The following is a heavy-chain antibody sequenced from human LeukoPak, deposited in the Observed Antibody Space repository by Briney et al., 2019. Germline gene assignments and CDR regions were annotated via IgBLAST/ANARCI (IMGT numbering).Heavy chain of an antibody. CDR2: IKQEGSEK. V-gene: IGHV3-7*01. Sequence: PGGSLRLSCAASGFTFSSYWMSWVRQAPGKGLEWVANIKQEGSEKYYVDSVKGRFTISRDNAKNSLYLQMNSLRAEDTAVYYCARDFPASVRWFDYWGQGSLVTVSS. CDR3: ARDFPASVRWFDY. CDR1: GFTFSSYW. D-gene: IGHD2-15*01. J-gene: IGHJ4*02.